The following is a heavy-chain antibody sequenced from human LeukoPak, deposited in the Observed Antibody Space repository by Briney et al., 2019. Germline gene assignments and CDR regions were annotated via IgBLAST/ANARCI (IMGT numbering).Heavy chain of an antibody. CDR1: GFTFSSYG. J-gene: IGHJ4*02. V-gene: IGHV3-30*03. D-gene: IGHD6-19*01. CDR2: ISYDGSNK. CDR3: ARGISSEVEYFDY. Sequence: GGSLRLSCAASGFTFSSYGMHWVRQAPGKGLEWVAVISYDGSNKYYADSVKGRFTISRDNSKNTLYLQMNSLRAEDTAVYYCARGISSEVEYFDYWGQGTLVTVSS.